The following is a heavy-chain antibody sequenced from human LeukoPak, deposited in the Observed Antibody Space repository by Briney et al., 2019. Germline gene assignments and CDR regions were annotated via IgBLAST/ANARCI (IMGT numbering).Heavy chain of an antibody. Sequence: ASVKVSCKASGYTFTGYYMHWVRQAPGQGLEWMGWINPNSGGTNYARKFQGRVTMTRDTSISTAYMELSRLRSDDTAVYYCARTTYSSSSTVVDVWGKGTTVTVSS. J-gene: IGHJ6*04. CDR2: INPNSGGT. V-gene: IGHV1-2*02. CDR3: ARTTYSSSSTVVDV. D-gene: IGHD6-6*01. CDR1: GYTFTGYY.